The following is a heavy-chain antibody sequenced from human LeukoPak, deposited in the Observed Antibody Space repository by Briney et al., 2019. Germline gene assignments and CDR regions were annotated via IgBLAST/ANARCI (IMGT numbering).Heavy chain of an antibody. Sequence: PSETLCLTCTVSGGSISSYYWSWIRQPPGKALERIGYIYYSGSTNYNPSLKSRVTISVDTSKNQFSLKLSSVTAADTAVYYCARQELFYWFDPWGQGTLVTVSS. CDR3: ARQELFYWFDP. CDR2: IYYSGST. D-gene: IGHD3-10*01. V-gene: IGHV4-59*08. J-gene: IGHJ5*02. CDR1: GGSISSYY.